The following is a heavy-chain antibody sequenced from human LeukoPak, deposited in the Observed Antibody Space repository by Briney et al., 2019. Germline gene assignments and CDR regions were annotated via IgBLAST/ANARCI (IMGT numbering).Heavy chain of an antibody. Sequence: KPSQTLSLTCTVSGGSISSGDYYWSWIRQPPGKGLEWIGYIYYSGSTYYNPSLKSRVTISVDTSKNQFSLELSSVTAADTAVYYCAREADTAMVSDYWGQGTLVTVSS. CDR2: IYYSGST. D-gene: IGHD5-18*01. V-gene: IGHV4-30-4*01. CDR3: AREADTAMVSDY. CDR1: GGSISSGDYY. J-gene: IGHJ4*02.